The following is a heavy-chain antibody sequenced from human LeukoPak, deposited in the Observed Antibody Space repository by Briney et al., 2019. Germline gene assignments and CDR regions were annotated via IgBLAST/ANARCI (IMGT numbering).Heavy chain of an antibody. CDR1: GFTVSSSF. V-gene: IGHV3-53*01. CDR3: ARPRDDDGGYYIS. Sequence: PGGSLRLSCAAPGFTVSSSFMSWVRQAPGKGLEWVSLIYRGGTTYVADSVKGRFTVSRDTSKNTLFLQMNSLRVEDTALYYCARPRDDDGGYYISWGQGSLVTVSA. CDR2: IYRGGTT. J-gene: IGHJ5*02. D-gene: IGHD4-17*01.